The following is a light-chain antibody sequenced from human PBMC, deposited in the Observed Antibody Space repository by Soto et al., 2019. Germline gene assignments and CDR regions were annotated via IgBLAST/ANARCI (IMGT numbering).Light chain of an antibody. CDR3: QQNNNLPLT. V-gene: IGKV1-33*01. Sequence: DIQMTQSPSSLSASVGDRVTITCQASQDMSNYLNWYQQKPGKAPKLLIYDASNLETGVPSRLSGNGSGTDFTLTISSLQPEDIATYYCQQNNNLPLTFGGGTKVEIK. CDR2: DAS. CDR1: QDMSNY. J-gene: IGKJ4*01.